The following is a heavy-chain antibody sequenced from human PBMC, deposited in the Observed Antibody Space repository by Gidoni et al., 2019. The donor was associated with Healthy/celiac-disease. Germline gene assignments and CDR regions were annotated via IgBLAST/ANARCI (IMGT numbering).Heavy chain of an antibody. Sequence: QVQPVESGGGVVQPGRSLRLSCAASGFTCSSYGMHWVRQAPGKGLEWVAVRWYDGSNKYYADSVKCRFTISRDNSKNTLYLQMNSLRVEDTAVYYCARSGIAARVYYFDYWGQGTLVTVSS. V-gene: IGHV3-33*01. D-gene: IGHD6-6*01. J-gene: IGHJ4*02. CDR1: GFTCSSYG. CDR2: RWYDGSNK. CDR3: ARSGIAARVYYFDY.